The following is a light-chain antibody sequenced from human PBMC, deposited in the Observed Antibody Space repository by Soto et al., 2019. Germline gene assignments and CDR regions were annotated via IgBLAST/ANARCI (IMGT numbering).Light chain of an antibody. CDR2: EVS. J-gene: IGLJ1*01. Sequence: QSVLTQPASVSGSPGQSITISCTGTSSDVGSYNLVSWYQQHPGKAPKLMIYEVSKRPSGVSNRFSGSKSGNTASLTSSGLQAEDEADYYCCLYAGSSTSPYVFGTGTKLTVL. CDR1: SSDVGSYNL. CDR3: CLYAGSSTSPYV. V-gene: IGLV2-23*02.